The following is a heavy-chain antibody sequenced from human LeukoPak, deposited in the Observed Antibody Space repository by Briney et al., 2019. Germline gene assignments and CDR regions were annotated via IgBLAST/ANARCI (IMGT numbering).Heavy chain of an antibody. V-gene: IGHV3-23*01. CDR3: ARDVGVVMFDY. CDR2: ICGSCGNT. Sequence: PGGSLRLSCAASGFTSSDYAMSWVRQAPGKGLEWVSTICGSCGNTHYADSVKGRFTISRDNSKNTLYLQMSSLRAEDTAVYYCARDVGVVMFDYWGQGTLVTVSS. J-gene: IGHJ4*02. D-gene: IGHD3-16*01. CDR1: GFTSSDYA.